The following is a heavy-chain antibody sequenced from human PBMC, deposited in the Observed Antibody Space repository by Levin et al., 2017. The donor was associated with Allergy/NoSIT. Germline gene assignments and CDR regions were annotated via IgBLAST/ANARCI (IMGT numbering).Heavy chain of an antibody. V-gene: IGHV1-69*13. J-gene: IGHJ4*02. CDR1: GGTFSSYA. Sequence: SVKVSCKASGGTFSSYAISWVRQAPGQGLEWMGGIIPIFGTANYAQKFQGRVTITADESTSTAYMELSSLRSEDTAVYYCARTPYYGDYGDGLDYWGQGTLVTVSS. CDR2: IIPIFGTA. CDR3: ARTPYYGDYGDGLDY. D-gene: IGHD4-17*01.